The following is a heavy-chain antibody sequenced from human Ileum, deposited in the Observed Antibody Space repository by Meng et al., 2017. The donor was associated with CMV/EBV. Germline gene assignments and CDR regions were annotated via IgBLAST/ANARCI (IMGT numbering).Heavy chain of an antibody. CDR1: GFAFSSYT. V-gene: IGHV3-30*04. J-gene: IGHJ4*02. D-gene: IGHD1-1*01. CDR2: ISYDGKNQ. Sequence: GESLKISCAASGFAFSSYTFQWVRRSPGKGLEWLAVISYDGKNQIYSDSVKGRFTVSRDNSQNTLYLQLNSLKIEDTAIYYCGWEDLMSLKGDNWAHCHFAPRGQGIPVTVSS. CDR3: GWEDLMSLKGDNWAHCHFAP.